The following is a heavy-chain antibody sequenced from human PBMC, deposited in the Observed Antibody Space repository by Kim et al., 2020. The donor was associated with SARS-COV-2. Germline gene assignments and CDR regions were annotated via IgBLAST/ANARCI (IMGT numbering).Heavy chain of an antibody. D-gene: IGHD6-25*01. Sequence: GGSLRLSCAASGFKFSDYTMIWVRQAPGKGLEWVSSISSTSSHIHYADSVKGRFTISKXNAKNSVYSQMNSLRAEDTAVYYCATXXAGXXWGQGTPVTVSS. J-gene: IGHJ1*01. CDR3: ATXXAGXX. CDR2: ISSTSSHI. CDR1: GFKFSDYT. V-gene: IGHV3-21*01.